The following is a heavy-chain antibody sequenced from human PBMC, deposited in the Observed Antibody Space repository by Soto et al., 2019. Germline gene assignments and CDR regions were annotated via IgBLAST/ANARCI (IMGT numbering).Heavy chain of an antibody. CDR1: GFTFDDYA. V-gene: IGHV3-9*01. CDR3: AKERYYDSRHAFDI. J-gene: IGHJ3*02. Sequence: EVQLVESGGGLVQPGRSLRLSCAASGFTFDDYAMHWVRQAPGKGLEWVSGISWNSGSIGYADSVKGRFTISRDNAKNSLYLQMNSLRAEDTALYYCAKERYYDSRHAFDIWGQGTMVTVSS. CDR2: ISWNSGSI. D-gene: IGHD3-22*01.